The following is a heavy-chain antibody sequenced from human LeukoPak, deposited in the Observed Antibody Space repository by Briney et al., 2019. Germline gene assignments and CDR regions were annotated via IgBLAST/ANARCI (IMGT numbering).Heavy chain of an antibody. D-gene: IGHD3-3*01. CDR2: ISYDGSNK. CDR1: GFTFSSYG. V-gene: IGHV3-30*18. J-gene: IGHJ6*02. CDR3: AKSVAIYFYYGLDV. Sequence: GGSLRLSCAASGFTFSSYGMHWVRQAPGKGLEWVAVISYDGSNKYYADSVKGRFTISRDNSKNTLYLQMNSLRAEDTAPYYCAKSVAIYFYYGLDVWGQGTTVTVSS.